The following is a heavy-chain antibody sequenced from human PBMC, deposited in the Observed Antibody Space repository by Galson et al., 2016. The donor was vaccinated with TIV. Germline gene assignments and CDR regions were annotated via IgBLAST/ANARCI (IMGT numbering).Heavy chain of an antibody. Sequence: SVKVSCKASGYTFSSYDINWVRQATGQGLEWVGWMNPSNGNTGLAQNFQGRVTMTRDTSMNTAYMELNSLGSEDTAVYYCARTRYSSTRRSAGYFDPWGRGTLVTVSS. V-gene: IGHV1-8*01. CDR1: GYTFSSYD. J-gene: IGHJ5*02. D-gene: IGHD2-2*01. CDR2: MNPSNGNT. CDR3: ARTRYSSTRRSAGYFDP.